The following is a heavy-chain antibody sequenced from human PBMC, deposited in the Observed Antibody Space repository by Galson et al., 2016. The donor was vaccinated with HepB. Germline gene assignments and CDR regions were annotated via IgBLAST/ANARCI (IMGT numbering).Heavy chain of an antibody. CDR3: ATEDLSSPGNGALDI. J-gene: IGHJ3*02. V-gene: IGHV3-33*01. CDR1: GFIFSHYG. Sequence: SLRLSCAASGFIFSHYGMHWVRQAPGEGLEWVAMIWFDGSSKHHSDSVRGRFTISRDNSKDTLYLEMNSLRAEDTAVYYCATEDLSSPGNGALDIWDQGAMVTVSS. CDR2: IWFDGSSK. D-gene: IGHD6-13*01.